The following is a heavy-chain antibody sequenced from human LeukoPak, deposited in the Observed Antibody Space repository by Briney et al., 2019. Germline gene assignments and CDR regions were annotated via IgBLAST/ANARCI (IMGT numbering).Heavy chain of an antibody. CDR3: ARLLRGGNSGYWFDP. CDR1: GGSLSSGSYY. CDR2: IYNSGKT. Sequence: SETLSLTCTVSGGSLSSGSYYWGWIRQPPGKGLDRIGNIYNSGKTDYNPSLKSRVSISVDTSKNQFSLKLTSVTAADPAVFYCARLLRGGNSGYWFDPWGQGTLLTVSS. D-gene: IGHD4-23*01. V-gene: IGHV4-39*01. J-gene: IGHJ5*02.